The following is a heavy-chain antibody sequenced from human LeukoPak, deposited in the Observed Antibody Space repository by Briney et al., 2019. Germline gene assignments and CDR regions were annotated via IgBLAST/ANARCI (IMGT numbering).Heavy chain of an antibody. D-gene: IGHD3-22*01. CDR3: ARGRGVRDYYDSSGPSYYGMDV. CDR1: GGSFSGYY. V-gene: IGHV4-34*01. J-gene: IGHJ6*02. CDR2: INHSGST. Sequence: SETLSLTCAVYGGSFSGYYWSWIRQPPGKGLEWIGEINHSGSTNYNPSLKSRVTISVDTSKNQFSLKLSSVTAADTAVYYCARGRGVRDYYDSSGPSYYGMDVWGQGTTVTVSS.